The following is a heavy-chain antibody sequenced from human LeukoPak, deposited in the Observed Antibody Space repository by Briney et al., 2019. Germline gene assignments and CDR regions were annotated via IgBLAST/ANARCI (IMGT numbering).Heavy chain of an antibody. CDR3: ASGRQLGY. CDR2: IKQDGSEK. J-gene: IGHJ4*02. D-gene: IGHD3-16*01. CDR1: GFTFSSYW. Sequence: GGSLRLSCAASGFTFSSYWMSWVREAPGEGLEWVANIKQDGSEKYYVDSVKGRFTISRDNAKNSLYLQMNSLRAEDTVLYYCASGRQLGYWGQGTLVTVSS. V-gene: IGHV3-7*01.